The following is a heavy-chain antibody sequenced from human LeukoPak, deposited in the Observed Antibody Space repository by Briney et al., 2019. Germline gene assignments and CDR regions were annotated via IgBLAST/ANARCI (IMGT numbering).Heavy chain of an antibody. V-gene: IGHV3-74*01. D-gene: IGHD2-2*02. CDR3: ARDRVQLLYVFDY. Sequence: GGSLRLSCAASGLTFSSYWMHWVRQAPGKGLVWVSRINSDGSSTSYADSVKGRFTISRDNAKNTLYLQMNSLRAEDTAVYYCARDRVQLLYVFDYWGQGTLVTVSS. CDR1: GLTFSSYW. CDR2: INSDGSST. J-gene: IGHJ4*02.